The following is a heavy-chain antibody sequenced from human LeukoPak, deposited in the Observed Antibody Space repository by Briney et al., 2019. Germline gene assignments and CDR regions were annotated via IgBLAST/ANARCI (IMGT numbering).Heavy chain of an antibody. CDR2: INHSGST. D-gene: IGHD6-13*01. Sequence: SETLSLTCAVYGGSFSGYYWSWIRQPPGKGLEWIGEINHSGSTNYNPSLKSRVTISVDTSKNQFSLKLSSVTAADTAVYYCASLLYSSSWYYYGMDVWGQGTTVTVPS. J-gene: IGHJ6*02. CDR1: GGSFSGYY. V-gene: IGHV4-34*01. CDR3: ASLLYSSSWYYYGMDV.